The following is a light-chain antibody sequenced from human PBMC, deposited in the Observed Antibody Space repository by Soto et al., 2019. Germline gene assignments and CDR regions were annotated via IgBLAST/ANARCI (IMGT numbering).Light chain of an antibody. CDR1: QSVSSS. CDR3: QQRYSWLRV. V-gene: IGKV3-11*01. CDR2: SGY. Sequence: VVTQSPDTLSLSPGETATLSCRASQSVSSSVAWYQHKPGQSPRLVVYSGYKRSPGVPARFSGTGSGTDFTRTISSLESDDFAIYYCQQRYSWLRVFGPGTKVEVK. J-gene: IGKJ1*01.